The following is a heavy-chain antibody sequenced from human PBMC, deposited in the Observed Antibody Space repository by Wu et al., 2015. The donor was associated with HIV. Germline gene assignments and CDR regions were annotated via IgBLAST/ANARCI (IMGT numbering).Heavy chain of an antibody. D-gene: IGHD2-15*01. CDR2: IIPIRGTT. V-gene: IGHV1-69*11. Sequence: QVQLVQSGAEVRKPGSSVKVTCKASGGSFSSFAINWVRQAPGQGLEWMGRIIPIRGTTNYVQKFQGRVTITADEGTSTAFMELSSLRSEDTAVYYCAVEAFYCHTDCYSAFDIWGHGTKVTV. CDR1: GGSFSSFA. CDR3: AVEAFYCHTDCYSAFDI. J-gene: IGHJ3*02.